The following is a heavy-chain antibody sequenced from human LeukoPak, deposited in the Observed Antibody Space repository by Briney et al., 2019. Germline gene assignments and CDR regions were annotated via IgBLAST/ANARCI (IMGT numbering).Heavy chain of an antibody. CDR3: ARPGPKPAATNYGMDV. J-gene: IGHJ6*02. CDR1: GYTFTGYY. D-gene: IGHD1/OR15-1a*01. V-gene: IGHV1-2*02. CDR2: INPNSGGT. Sequence: ASVKVSCKASGYTFTGYYMHWVRQAPGQGLEWMGWINPNSGGTNYAQKFQGRVTMTRDTSISTAYMELSRLRSDDTAVYYCARPGPKPAATNYGMDVWGQGTTVTVSS.